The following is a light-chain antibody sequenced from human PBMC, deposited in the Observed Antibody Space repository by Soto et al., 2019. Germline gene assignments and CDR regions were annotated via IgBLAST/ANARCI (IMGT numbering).Light chain of an antibody. CDR3: QSYDSSLSIVI. Sequence: QSVLTQPPSVSGTPGQRVTISCTGSSSNIGAGYDVHWYQQVPGTAPKLLIYANTNRPSGVPDRFSASKSGTSASLAVTGLHAEEEADYFCQSYDSSLSIVIFGGGTQLTVL. J-gene: IGLJ2*01. V-gene: IGLV1-40*01. CDR2: ANT. CDR1: SSNIGAGYD.